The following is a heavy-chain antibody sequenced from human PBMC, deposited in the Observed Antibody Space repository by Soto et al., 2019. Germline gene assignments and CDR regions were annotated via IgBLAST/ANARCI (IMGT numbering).Heavy chain of an antibody. Sequence: SVKVSFKASGYTFTSYYMHWVRQAPGQGLEWMGIINPSGGSTSYAQKFQGRVTMTRDTSTSTVYMELSSLRSEDTAVYYCARDSIAAAGDYYYYGMDVWGQGTTVTVSS. D-gene: IGHD6-13*01. V-gene: IGHV1-46*01. J-gene: IGHJ6*02. CDR1: GYTFTSYY. CDR3: ARDSIAAAGDYYYYGMDV. CDR2: INPSGGST.